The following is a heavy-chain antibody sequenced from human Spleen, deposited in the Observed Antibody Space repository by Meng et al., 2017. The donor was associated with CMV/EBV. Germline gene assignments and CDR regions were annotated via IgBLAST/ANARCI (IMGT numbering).Heavy chain of an antibody. Sequence: SETLSLTCTVSGGSISSYYWSWIRQPPGKGLEWIGYIYYSGSTNYTPSLKSRVTISVDTSKNQFSLKLSSVTAADTAVYYCASLGYNWNYVDVWGQGTTVTVSS. J-gene: IGHJ6*03. V-gene: IGHV4-59*01. CDR3: ASLGYNWNYVDV. D-gene: IGHD1-20*01. CDR2: IYYSGST. CDR1: GGSISSYY.